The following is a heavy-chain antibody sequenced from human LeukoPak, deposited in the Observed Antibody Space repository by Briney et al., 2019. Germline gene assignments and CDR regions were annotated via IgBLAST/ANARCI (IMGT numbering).Heavy chain of an antibody. D-gene: IGHD3-10*01. V-gene: IGHV4-38-2*02. CDR3: ARGAMVRGLPDAFDI. J-gene: IGHJ3*02. CDR2: IYHSGST. Sequence: PSETLSLTCTVSGYSISSGYYWGWIRQPPGKGLEWIGSIYHSGSTYYNPSLKSRVTISVDTSKNQFSLKLSSVTAADTAVYYCARGAMVRGLPDAFDIWGQGTMVTVSS. CDR1: GYSISSGYY.